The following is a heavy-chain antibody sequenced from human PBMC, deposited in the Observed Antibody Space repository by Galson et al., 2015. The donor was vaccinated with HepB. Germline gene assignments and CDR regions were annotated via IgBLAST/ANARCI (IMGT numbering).Heavy chain of an antibody. J-gene: IGHJ4*01. D-gene: IGHD2-15*01. CDR1: GYTFTGYY. Sequence: SCKASGYTFTGYYIHWARQAPGQGLEWMGRINPNSGGTNYAQRFQGRVTMTRDTSINTAYMELNSLRSDDTAVYYCARGRYCSGGSCYSPFDSWGQGTLVTVSS. CDR2: INPNSGGT. V-gene: IGHV1-2*06. CDR3: ARGRYCSGGSCYSPFDS.